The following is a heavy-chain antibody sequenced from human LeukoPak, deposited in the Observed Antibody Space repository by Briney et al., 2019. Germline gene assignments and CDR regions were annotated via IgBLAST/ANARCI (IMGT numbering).Heavy chain of an antibody. Sequence: ASVKVSCKASGYTFTSYDFNWVRQATGQRPEWMGWMSPNSGDTGYAQKFQDRVTMTRNTSISTAYMELSSLRSDDTAVYYCAKDVGKWESPHYFDYWGQGTLVTVSS. CDR2: MSPNSGDT. CDR1: GYTFTSYD. CDR3: AKDVGKWESPHYFDY. J-gene: IGHJ4*02. D-gene: IGHD1-26*01. V-gene: IGHV1-8*01.